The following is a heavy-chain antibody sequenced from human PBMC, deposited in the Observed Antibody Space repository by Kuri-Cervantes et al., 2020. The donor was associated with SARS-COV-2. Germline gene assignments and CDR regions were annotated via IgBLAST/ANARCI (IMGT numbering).Heavy chain of an antibody. D-gene: IGHD3-10*01. Sequence: GESLKISCVASGFTVTRYTMNWVRQAPGKAPEWVSSISGSGSYIYYADSVKGRFTISRESGENSLFLHMNSLRGDDTAVYYCAKDSQGGWFGELPWYYYYYMDVWGKGTTVAVSS. J-gene: IGHJ6*03. CDR3: AKDSQGGWFGELPWYYYYYMDV. CDR1: GFTVTRYT. V-gene: IGHV3-21*04. CDR2: ISGSGSYI.